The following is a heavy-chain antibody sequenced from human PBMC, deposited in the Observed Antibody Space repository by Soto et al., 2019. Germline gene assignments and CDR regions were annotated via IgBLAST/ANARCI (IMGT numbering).Heavy chain of an antibody. Sequence: EVQLLESGGGLVQPGGSLRLSCAASGFTYESYAMSWVRQAPGKGLEWVSGINSGGTVAHYADSVKGRFAISRDNSTKARSLEMNSRRVDDTGLYYFAISTGGFGGLFVVPSDYWGQGTLVTVSS. V-gene: IGHV3-23*01. J-gene: IGHJ4*02. CDR1: GFTYESYA. CDR3: AISTGGFGGLFVVPSDY. D-gene: IGHD3-16*01. CDR2: INSGGTVA.